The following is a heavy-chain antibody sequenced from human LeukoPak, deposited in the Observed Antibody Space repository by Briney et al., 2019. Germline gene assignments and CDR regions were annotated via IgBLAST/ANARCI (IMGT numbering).Heavy chain of an antibody. V-gene: IGHV3-73*01. CDR3: ARVGRFLEWLPRVWNAFDI. CDR2: IRSKANSYAT. Sequence: GSLRLSCAASGFTFSGSAMHWVRQASGKGLEWVGRIRSKANSYATAYAASVKGRFTISRDDSKNTAYLQMNSLKTEDTAVYYCARVGRFLEWLPRVWNAFDIWGQGTMVTVSS. CDR1: GFTFSGSA. J-gene: IGHJ3*02. D-gene: IGHD3-3*01.